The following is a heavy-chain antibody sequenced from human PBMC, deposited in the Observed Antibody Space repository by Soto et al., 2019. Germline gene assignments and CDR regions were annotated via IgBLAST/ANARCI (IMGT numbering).Heavy chain of an antibody. CDR3: ARLGWGSYEYYFDY. D-gene: IGHD1-26*01. Sequence: PSETLSLACTVSGGSISSRSYYWGWIRQPPGKGLEWIGSIYYSGSTYYNPSLKSRVTISVDTSKNQFSLKLSSVTAADTAVYYCARLGWGSYEYYFDYWGQGTLVTVS. CDR1: GGSISSRSYY. J-gene: IGHJ4*02. V-gene: IGHV4-39*01. CDR2: IYYSGST.